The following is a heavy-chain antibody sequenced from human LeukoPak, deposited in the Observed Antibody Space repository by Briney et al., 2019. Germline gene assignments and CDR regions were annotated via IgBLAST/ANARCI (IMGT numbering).Heavy chain of an antibody. V-gene: IGHV5-51*01. CDR2: IYPGDSDT. J-gene: IGHJ4*02. CDR1: GYSFSNYW. Sequence: GESLKISCKGSGYSFSNYWIAWVRQTPGKGLEWMGIIYPGDSDTRYSPSFQGQVTISADKSISTAYLQWSSLKASDTAMYYCAIQGRWLQLPIDYWGQGTLVTVSS. CDR3: AIQGRWLQLPIDY. D-gene: IGHD5-12*01.